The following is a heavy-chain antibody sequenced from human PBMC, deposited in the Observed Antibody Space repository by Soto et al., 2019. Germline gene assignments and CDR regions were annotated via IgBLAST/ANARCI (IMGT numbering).Heavy chain of an antibody. CDR3: ASEGSSVLLYCDWFPPNLMAV. V-gene: IGHV4-39*01. Sequence: SETLSLTCTVSVGSISSSSYYWGWIRQPPGKGLEWIGSIYYSGSTYYNPSLKSRVTISVDTSKNQFSLKLSSVTAADTAVYYCASEGSSVLLYCDWFPPNLMAVWGQGTTVIVCS. D-gene: IGHD3-9*01. CDR2: IYYSGST. J-gene: IGHJ6*02. CDR1: VGSISSSSYY.